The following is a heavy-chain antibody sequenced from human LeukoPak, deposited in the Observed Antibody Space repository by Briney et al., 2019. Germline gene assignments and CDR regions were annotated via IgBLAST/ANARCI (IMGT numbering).Heavy chain of an antibody. CDR1: GFTVSSIH. V-gene: IGHV3-53*01. CDR2: TYTGGNS. CDR3: ARLYCSGGSCYFDY. Sequence: GGSLRLSCAASGFTVSSIHMVWVRQAPGKGLEWVSVTYTGGNSYYADSVKGRFIISRDISKNTLYLQMNSLRAEDSAVYYCARLYCSGGSCYFDYWGQGTLVTVSS. D-gene: IGHD2-15*01. J-gene: IGHJ4*02.